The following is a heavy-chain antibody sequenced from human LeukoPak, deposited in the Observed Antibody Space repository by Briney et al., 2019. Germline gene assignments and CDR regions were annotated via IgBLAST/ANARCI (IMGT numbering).Heavy chain of an antibody. J-gene: IGHJ4*02. CDR3: ARELVTAIHFYFDY. CDR1: GGTFSSYA. Sequence: SVKVSCKASGGTFSSYAISWVRQAPGQGLEWMGRIIPIFGTANYAQKFQGRVTITTDESTSTAYMELSSLRSEDTAVYCCARELVTAIHFYFDYWGQGTLVTVSS. V-gene: IGHV1-69*05. CDR2: IIPIFGTA. D-gene: IGHD2-21*02.